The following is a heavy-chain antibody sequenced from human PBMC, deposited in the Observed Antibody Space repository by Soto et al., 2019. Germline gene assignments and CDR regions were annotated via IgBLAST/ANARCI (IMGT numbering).Heavy chain of an antibody. CDR2: TRNEANSYTT. D-gene: IGHD3-9*01. V-gene: IGHV3-72*01. J-gene: IGHJ4*02. CDR1: GFTFSDHY. CDR3: DREVFLGGPDIFNFDY. Sequence: EVQLVESGGGLVQPGGSLRLSCAASGFTFSDHYMDWVRQAPGKGLEWVGRTRNEANSYTTEYAASVKGRFTISRDDSKSSLYLQMDSLKTEGTAVDYGDREVFLGGPDIFNFDYWGQGTLVTVYS.